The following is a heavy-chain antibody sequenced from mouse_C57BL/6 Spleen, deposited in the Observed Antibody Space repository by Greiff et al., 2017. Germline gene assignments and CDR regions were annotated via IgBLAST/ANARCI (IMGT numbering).Heavy chain of an antibody. CDR1: GFTFSSYA. Sequence: DVQLVESGGGLVKPGGSLKLSCAASGFTFSSYAMSWVRQTPEKRLEWVATISDGGSYTYYPDNVKGRFTISRDNAKNNLYLQMSHLKSEDTAMYYCARDPLGAMDYWGQGTSVTVSS. CDR2: ISDGGSYT. V-gene: IGHV5-4*01. CDR3: ARDPLGAMDY. J-gene: IGHJ4*01. D-gene: IGHD4-1*01.